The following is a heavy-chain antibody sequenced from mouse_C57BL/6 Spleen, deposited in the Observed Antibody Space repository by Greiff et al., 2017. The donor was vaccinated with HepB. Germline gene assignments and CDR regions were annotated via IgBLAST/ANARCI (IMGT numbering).Heavy chain of an antibody. CDR3: ASEGWDDAMDY. CDR1: GFTFSSYA. Sequence: EVMLVESGGGLVKPGGSLKLSCAASGFTFSSYAMSWVRQTPEQRLEWVATISDGGSYTYYPDNVKGRFTISRDNAKNNLYLQMSHLKSEDKAMYYCASEGWDDAMDYWVQGTSVTVSS. CDR2: ISDGGSYT. J-gene: IGHJ4*01. V-gene: IGHV5-4*03. D-gene: IGHD4-1*01.